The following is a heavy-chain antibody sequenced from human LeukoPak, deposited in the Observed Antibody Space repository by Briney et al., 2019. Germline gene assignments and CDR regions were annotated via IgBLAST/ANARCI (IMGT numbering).Heavy chain of an antibody. D-gene: IGHD3-16*01. CDR2: ISGSGGST. CDR3: AKDPNYDYVWGGFDY. CDR1: GFTFSSYA. V-gene: IGHV3-23*01. J-gene: IGHJ4*02. Sequence: GGSLRLSCAASGFTFSSYAMSWVRQAPGKGLEWVSAISGSGGSTYYADSVKGRFTISRDNSKNTLYLQMNSLRAEDTAVYYCAKDPNYDYVWGGFDYWGQGALVTVSS.